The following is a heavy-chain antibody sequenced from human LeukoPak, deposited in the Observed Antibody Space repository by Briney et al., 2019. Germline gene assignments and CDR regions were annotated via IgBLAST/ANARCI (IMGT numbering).Heavy chain of an antibody. J-gene: IGHJ6*03. V-gene: IGHV1-69*13. Sequence: SVRVSXKASGGTFSSYAISWVRQAPGQGLEWMAGIIPIFGTANYAQKFQGRVTITADESTSTAYMELSSLRSEDTAVYYCAREWRFQGSGSYYTPYYYMDVWGKGTTVTVSS. CDR3: AREWRFQGSGSYYTPYYYMDV. CDR2: IIPIFGTA. D-gene: IGHD3-10*01. CDR1: GGTFSSYA.